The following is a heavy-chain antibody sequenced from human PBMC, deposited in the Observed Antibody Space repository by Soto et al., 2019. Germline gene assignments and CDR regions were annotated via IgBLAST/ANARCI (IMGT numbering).Heavy chain of an antibody. CDR2: IIPIFGTA. V-gene: IGHV1-69*01. CDR3: AREVLRNYYYYGMDV. CDR1: GGTFSSYA. Sequence: QVQLVQSGAEVKKPGSSVKVSCKASGGTFSSYAISWVRQAPGQGLEWMGGIIPIFGTANYAQKFQGRVTITADESTNTAYMELSSLRADDTAVYYCAREVLRNYYYYGMDVWGQGTTVTVSS. J-gene: IGHJ6*02.